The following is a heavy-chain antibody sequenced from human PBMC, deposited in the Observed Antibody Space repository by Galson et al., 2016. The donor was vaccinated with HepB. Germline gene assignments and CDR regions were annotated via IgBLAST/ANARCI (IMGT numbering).Heavy chain of an antibody. Sequence: PALVKPTQTLTLTCTFSGFSLSTEGVGVGWIRQPPGKALEWLALIFWDNDKRYRPSLRSRLTITKDTSKDQVVLTMTNVDPVDTATYYCAHHIAYSSGSSFDFWGQGTLVTVSS. CDR3: AHHIAYSSGSSFDF. CDR1: GFSLSTEGVG. CDR2: IFWDNDK. V-gene: IGHV2-5*02. D-gene: IGHD6-19*01. J-gene: IGHJ4*02.